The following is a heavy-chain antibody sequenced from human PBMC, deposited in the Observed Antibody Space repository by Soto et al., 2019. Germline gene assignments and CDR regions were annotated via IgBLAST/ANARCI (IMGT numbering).Heavy chain of an antibody. CDR1: GGSFSGYY. J-gene: IGHJ6*02. D-gene: IGHD3-16*02. CDR2: INHSGST. Sequence: KASETLSLTCAVYGGSFSGYYWSWIRQPPGKGLEWIGEINHSGSTNYNPSLKSRVTISVDTSKNQFSLKLSSVTAADTAVYYCVCLSTSYYSMDVWGQGTTVTVSS. V-gene: IGHV4-34*01. CDR3: VCLSTSYYSMDV.